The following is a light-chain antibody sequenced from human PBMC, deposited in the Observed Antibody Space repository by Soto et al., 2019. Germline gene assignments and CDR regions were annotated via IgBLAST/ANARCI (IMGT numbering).Light chain of an antibody. CDR3: NSDTSSSTLV. Sequence: QPVLTQPASVSGSPGQSITIFCTGTSSDVGAYNFVSWYQQHPGKVPKLMIYDVNNRPSGVSNRFSGSKSGNTASLTISGLQAEDEAHYYCNSDTSSSTLVFGGGTKLTVL. V-gene: IGLV2-14*03. CDR1: SSDVGAYNF. J-gene: IGLJ2*01. CDR2: DVN.